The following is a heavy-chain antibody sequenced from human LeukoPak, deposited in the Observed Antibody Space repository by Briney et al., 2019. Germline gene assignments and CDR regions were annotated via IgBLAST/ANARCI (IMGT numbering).Heavy chain of an antibody. V-gene: IGHV1-2*06. CDR2: INPNSGGT. CDR1: GYTFTGYY. Sequence: AASVKVSCKASGYTFTGYYMHWVRQAPGQGLEWMGRINPNSGGTNYAQKLQGRVTMTRETSNSTAYMELSRLRSDDTAVYYCARVGSASSGYHSFDYWGQGTLVTVSS. D-gene: IGHD3-22*01. J-gene: IGHJ4*02. CDR3: ARVGSASSGYHSFDY.